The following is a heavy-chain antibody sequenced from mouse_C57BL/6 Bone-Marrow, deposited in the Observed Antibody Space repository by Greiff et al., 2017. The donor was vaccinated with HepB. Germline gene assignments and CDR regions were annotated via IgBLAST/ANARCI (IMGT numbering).Heavy chain of an antibody. D-gene: IGHD1-1*01. J-gene: IGHJ1*03. CDR3: EGPASNYYGSSYGYFDV. CDR2: ISSGGSYT. CDR1: GFTFSSYG. Sequence: VQLKESGGDLVKPGGSLKLSCAASGFTFSSYGMSWVRQTPDKRLEWVATISSGGSYTYYPDSVKGRFTISRDNAKNTLYLQRSSLKSEDTAMYYGEGPASNYYGSSYGYFDVGGTGTTVTVSS. V-gene: IGHV5-6*01.